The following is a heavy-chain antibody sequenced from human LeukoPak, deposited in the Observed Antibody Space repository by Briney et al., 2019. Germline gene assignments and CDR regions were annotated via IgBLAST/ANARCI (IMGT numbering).Heavy chain of an antibody. V-gene: IGHV4-30-4*01. CDR2: ISYSGRT. CDR3: ARAPVGYCSGGTCKRYFDY. D-gene: IGHD2-15*01. CDR1: GGSISSGDYY. Sequence: SQTLSFTCTVSGGSISSGDYYWSWIRQPPGKGLEYIGYISYSGRTSYNPSLMSRVTMSVDTSKNQFSLKLSSVTAADTALYYCARAPVGYCSGGTCKRYFDYWGQGTLVTVSS. J-gene: IGHJ4*02.